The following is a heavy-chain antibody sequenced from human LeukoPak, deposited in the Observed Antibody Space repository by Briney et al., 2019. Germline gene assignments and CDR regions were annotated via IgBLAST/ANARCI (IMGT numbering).Heavy chain of an antibody. V-gene: IGHV3-21*01. J-gene: IGHJ4*02. CDR1: GFTFSSYS. Sequence: PGESLRLSCAASGFTFSSYSTNWVRQAPGKGLEWVSSISSSSSYIYYADSVKGRFTISRDNAKNSLYLQMNSLRAEDTAVYYCARDDPERRFDYWGQGTLVTVSS. D-gene: IGHD1-1*01. CDR2: ISSSSSYI. CDR3: ARDDPERRFDY.